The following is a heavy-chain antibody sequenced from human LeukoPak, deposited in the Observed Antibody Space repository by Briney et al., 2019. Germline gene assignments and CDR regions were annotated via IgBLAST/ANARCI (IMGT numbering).Heavy chain of an antibody. CDR1: GFTFSGSD. CDR2: IRIKTNSYAT. V-gene: IGHV3-73*01. J-gene: IGHJ4*02. CDR3: TTLDFDY. Sequence: GGSLRHSCAASGFTFSGSDMHWVRQASGKGREWVGRIRIKTNSYATEYAASVKGRFTISRDDSKNTAYLQMNSLKTEDTAVYYCTTLDFDYWGQGTLVTVSS.